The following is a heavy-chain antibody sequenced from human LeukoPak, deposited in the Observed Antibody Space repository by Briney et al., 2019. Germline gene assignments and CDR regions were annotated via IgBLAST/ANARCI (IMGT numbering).Heavy chain of an antibody. CDR3: ARDRRSGVKYVYYNWDV. J-gene: IGHJ6*02. V-gene: IGHV3-21*01. D-gene: IGHD1-26*01. CDR2: ISGSSDSI. CDR1: GFPFSTYS. Sequence: PGGSLRLSCEASGFPFSTYSMNWVRQAPGKGLEWVSSISGSSDSIYYADSVKGRFTISRDNAKNSLYLQINSLRAEDTAVYYCARDRRSGVKYVYYNWDVWGQGTTVTVSS.